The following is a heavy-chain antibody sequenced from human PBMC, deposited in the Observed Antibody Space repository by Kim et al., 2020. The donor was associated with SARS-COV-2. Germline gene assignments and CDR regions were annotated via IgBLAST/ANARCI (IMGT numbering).Heavy chain of an antibody. CDR3: ARDQGIAAAGSSSDYYYGMDV. Sequence: GGSLRLSCAASGFTFSSYGMHWVRQAPGKGLEWVAVISYDGSNKYYADSVKGRFTISRDNSKNTLYLQMNSLRAEDTAVYYCARDQGIAAAGSSSDYYYGMDVWGQGTTVTVSS. J-gene: IGHJ6*02. CDR1: GFTFSSYG. D-gene: IGHD6-13*01. CDR2: ISYDGSNK. V-gene: IGHV3-33*05.